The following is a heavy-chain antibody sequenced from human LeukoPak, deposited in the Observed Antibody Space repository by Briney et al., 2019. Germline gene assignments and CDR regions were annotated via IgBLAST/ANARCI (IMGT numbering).Heavy chain of an antibody. D-gene: IGHD3-22*01. Sequence: GGSLRLSCAASGFTVSSNYMSWVRQAPGKGLEWGSVIYSGGSTYYADSVKGRLTISRDNSKNTLYLQMNSLRAEDTAVYYCARDPTYYDSSGYFDYWGQGTLVTVSS. CDR3: ARDPTYYDSSGYFDY. CDR2: IYSGGST. V-gene: IGHV3-66*01. CDR1: GFTVSSNY. J-gene: IGHJ4*02.